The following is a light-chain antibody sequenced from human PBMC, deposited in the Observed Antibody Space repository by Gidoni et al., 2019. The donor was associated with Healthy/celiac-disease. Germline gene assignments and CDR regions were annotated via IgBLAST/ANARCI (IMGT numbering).Light chain of an antibody. CDR1: SSDVGGYNY. Sequence: QSALTQPASVSGSPGQSITISCTGTSSDVGGYNYVSWYQQHPGKDPNLMIYDVSNRPSGVSNRFSLQAEDEAAYYCSSYTSSSRGVFGGGTKLTVL. V-gene: IGLV2-14*03. CDR2: DVS. CDR3: SSYTSSSRGV. J-gene: IGLJ3*02.